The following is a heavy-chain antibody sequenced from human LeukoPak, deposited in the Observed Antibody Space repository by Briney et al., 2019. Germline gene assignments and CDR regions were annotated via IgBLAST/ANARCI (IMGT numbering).Heavy chain of an antibody. CDR3: TRDRGIALDM. J-gene: IGHJ3*02. D-gene: IGHD1-14*01. CDR2: ISGSGGTV. Sequence: GGSLRLSCAASGFTFSDYYMSWVRQAPGKGLEWISYISGSGGTVSCTDSVKGRFTISRDNAKDSLFLHMNSLRAEDTGVYYCTRDRGIALDMWGQGTMVAASS. V-gene: IGHV3-11*01. CDR1: GFTFSDYY.